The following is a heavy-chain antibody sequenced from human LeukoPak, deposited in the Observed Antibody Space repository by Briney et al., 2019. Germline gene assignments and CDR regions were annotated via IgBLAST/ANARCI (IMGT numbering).Heavy chain of an antibody. CDR3: ARGGGAVAGTRNWFDP. CDR1: GFTFNTHG. Sequence: GGSLRLSCAASGFTFNTHGMFWVRQAPGKGLEWVAFIRYDGSNKYYEDSVKGRFTISRDNSKNTLYLQMNSLRAEDTAVYYRARGGGAVAGTRNWFDPWGQGTLVTVSS. CDR2: IRYDGSNK. V-gene: IGHV3-30*02. D-gene: IGHD6-19*01. J-gene: IGHJ5*02.